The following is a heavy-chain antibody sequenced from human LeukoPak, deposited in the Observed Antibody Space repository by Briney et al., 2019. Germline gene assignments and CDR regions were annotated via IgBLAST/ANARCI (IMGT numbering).Heavy chain of an antibody. J-gene: IGHJ6*02. CDR1: GGSFTDYF. CDR3: ARGRIAKIVVVHSFHYGMDV. CDR2: INDYTGNT. Sequence: SETLSITCDVFGGSFTDYFWTWIRQSPGKGLEWIGEINDYTGNTNYNPSLNSRVSISLEKSKNQFSLGLRSVTAADTAVYYCARGRIAKIVVVHSFHYGMDVWGQGTTVTVSS. V-gene: IGHV4-34*01. D-gene: IGHD3-22*01.